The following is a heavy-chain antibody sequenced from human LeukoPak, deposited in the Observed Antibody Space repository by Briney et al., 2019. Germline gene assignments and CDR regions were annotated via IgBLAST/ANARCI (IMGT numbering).Heavy chain of an antibody. CDR3: ARDEKVGATDY. Sequence: GGSLRLSCAASGFTFSSYSMNWVRQAPGKGLEWVSYISSSSSTIYYADSVKGRFTISRDNAKNSLYLQMNSLRAEDTAVYYCARDEKVGATDYWGQGTLVTVSS. CDR1: GFTFSSYS. CDR2: ISSSSSTI. V-gene: IGHV3-48*04. D-gene: IGHD1-26*01. J-gene: IGHJ4*02.